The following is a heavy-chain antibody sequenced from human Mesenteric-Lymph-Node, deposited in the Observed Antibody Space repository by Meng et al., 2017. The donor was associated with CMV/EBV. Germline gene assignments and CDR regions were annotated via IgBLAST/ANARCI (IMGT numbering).Heavy chain of an antibody. CDR2: MYHSGST. Sequence: SETLSLTCTVSGYSISSPYYWGWIRQPPGKGLEWIGSMYHSGSTYYNPSLKSRVTMSIDTSKNQFSLKLSSVTAADTAVYYCASTLRYGYDYAYWAFDPWGQGTLVTVSS. D-gene: IGHD5-18*01. CDR1: GYSISSPYY. J-gene: IGHJ5*02. V-gene: IGHV4-38-2*02. CDR3: ASTLRYGYDYAYWAFDP.